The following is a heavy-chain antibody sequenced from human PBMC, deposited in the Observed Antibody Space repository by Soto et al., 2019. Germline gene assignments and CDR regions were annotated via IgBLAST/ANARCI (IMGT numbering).Heavy chain of an antibody. CDR3: ARRVEVATNSLGYSYYVMDV. J-gene: IGHJ6*02. Sequence: GESLKISCKGSGYNFRNYWITWVRQMPGEGLEWMGNIDPSDSYTQYSPSIQGRVTISPDNSITTAYLQWSSLQASDTAIYYCARRVEVATNSLGYSYYVMDVWGQGTTVTVSS. D-gene: IGHD6-19*01. V-gene: IGHV5-10-1*01. CDR1: GYNFRNYW. CDR2: IDPSDSYT.